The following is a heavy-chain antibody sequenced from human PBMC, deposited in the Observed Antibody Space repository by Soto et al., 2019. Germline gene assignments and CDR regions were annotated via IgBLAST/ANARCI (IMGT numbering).Heavy chain of an antibody. CDR3: ARLRWETENNWFDP. CDR1: GDSISSVDHY. V-gene: IGHV4-30-4*01. CDR2: IYHSGSI. Sequence: SETLSLTCTVSGDSISSVDHYWSWIRQPPGKGLEWMGYIYHSGSIHYNPSLNSRLTISIDTSTNRFSLKLTSVTAADTAVYFCARLRWETENNWFDPWGQGALVTVFS. D-gene: IGHD1-26*01. J-gene: IGHJ5*02.